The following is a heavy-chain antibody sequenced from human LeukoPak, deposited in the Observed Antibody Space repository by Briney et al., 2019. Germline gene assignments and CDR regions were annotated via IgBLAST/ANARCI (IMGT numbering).Heavy chain of an antibody. D-gene: IGHD2/OR15-2a*01. CDR3: ARDNTYFDY. Sequence: SETLSLTCTVSGGSISSDGYYWTLIRRHPGKGLEWIGYIYSSGSTYYNPSLMSRLTISVDTSKNQFSLQLSSVTAADTAVYYCARDNTYFDYWGQGTLDTVSS. V-gene: IGHV4-31*02. CDR1: GGSISSDGYY. J-gene: IGHJ4*02. CDR2: IYSSGST.